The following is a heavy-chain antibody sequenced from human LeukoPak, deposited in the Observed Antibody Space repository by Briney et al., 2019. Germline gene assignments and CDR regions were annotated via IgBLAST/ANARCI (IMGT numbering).Heavy chain of an antibody. CDR1: GFTVSSNY. V-gene: IGHV3-53*01. CDR2: IYSGGST. CDR3: AGAEPSMVRGVSLDY. Sequence: GGSLRLSCAASGFTVSSNYMSWVRQAPGKGLEWVSVIYSGGSTYYADSVKGRFTISRDNSKNTLYLQMNSLRAEDTAVYYCAGAEPSMVRGVSLDYWGQGTLVTVSS. D-gene: IGHD3-10*01. J-gene: IGHJ4*02.